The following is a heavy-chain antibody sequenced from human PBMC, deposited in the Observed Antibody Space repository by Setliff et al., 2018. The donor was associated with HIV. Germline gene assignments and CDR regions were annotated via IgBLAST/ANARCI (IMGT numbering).Heavy chain of an antibody. CDR2: IYSTGHT. Sequence: KTSETLSLTCLVFGYSITNGNYWAWIRQSPGKGLEWIGSIYSTGHTYYNPSHKSRLTMSVDTAKNRFSLKLISVTAADTAVYYCARDRALRFSKSPSFNYFDVWGQGALVTVS. V-gene: IGHV4-38-2*02. CDR3: ARDRALRFSKSPSFNYFDV. D-gene: IGHD3-10*01. J-gene: IGHJ4*02. CDR1: GYSITNGNY.